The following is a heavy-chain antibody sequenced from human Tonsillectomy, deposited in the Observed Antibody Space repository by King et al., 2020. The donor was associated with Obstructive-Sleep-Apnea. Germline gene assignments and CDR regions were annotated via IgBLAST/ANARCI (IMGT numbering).Heavy chain of an antibody. CDR2: ISPDRGGT. Sequence: QLVQSGAEVKKPGASVGVSCKASGYTFTGYYIHLVRQPPGQGLGWRGWISPDRGGTNFEQHFQAGGTLTRDASISTAYMELRSLRSADTAVYYCAGDATAELHRRSNYFDSWGQGTLVTVSS. CDR1: GYTFTGYY. V-gene: IGHV1-2*02. D-gene: IGHD1-14*01. J-gene: IGHJ4*02. CDR3: AGDATAELHRRSNYFDS.